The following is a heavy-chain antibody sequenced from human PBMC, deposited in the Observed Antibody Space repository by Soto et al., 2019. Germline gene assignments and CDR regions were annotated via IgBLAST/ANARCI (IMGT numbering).Heavy chain of an antibody. CDR2: ISGSGTNT. D-gene: IGHD6-19*01. J-gene: IGHJ4*02. CDR1: EFTFTSYV. Sequence: GGSLRLSCAASEFTFTSYVMSWVRQAPGKGLEWVSAISGSGTNTFYADSVKGRFIISRDNSENKVDLQMNSLRPEDTAIYYCAKDRAVMAGWPSFDSWGQGTLVTVSS. CDR3: AKDRAVMAGWPSFDS. V-gene: IGHV3-23*01.